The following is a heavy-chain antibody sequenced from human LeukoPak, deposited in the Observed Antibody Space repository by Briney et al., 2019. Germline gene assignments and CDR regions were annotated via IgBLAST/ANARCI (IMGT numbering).Heavy chain of an antibody. D-gene: IGHD1-26*01. CDR1: GGSMNSYY. CDR2: IYYSGST. Sequence: SETLSLTCSVSGGSMNSYYWSWIRQSPGKGLEWIGYIYYSGSTNYNPSLKSRVTISVDTSKNQFSLKLSSVTAADTAVYYCARGARGSYSYWGQGTLVTVSS. J-gene: IGHJ4*02. CDR3: ARGARGSYSY. V-gene: IGHV4-59*01.